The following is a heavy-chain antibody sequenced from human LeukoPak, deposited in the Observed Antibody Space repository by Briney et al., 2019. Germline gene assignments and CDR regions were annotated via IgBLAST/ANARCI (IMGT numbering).Heavy chain of an antibody. CDR2: IYSDNT. CDR3: ARGSGYLETFDY. Sequence: GGSLRLSCTVSGFTVSSNSMSWVRQAPGKGLEWVSFIYSDNTHYSDSVKGRFTISRHNSKNTLYLQMNSLRAEDTALYYCARGSGYLETFDYWGQGTLVTVSS. CDR1: GFTVSSNS. V-gene: IGHV3-53*04. D-gene: IGHD3-22*01. J-gene: IGHJ4*02.